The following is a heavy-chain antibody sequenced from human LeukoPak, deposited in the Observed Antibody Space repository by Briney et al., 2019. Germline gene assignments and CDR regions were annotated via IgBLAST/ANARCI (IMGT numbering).Heavy chain of an antibody. CDR3: ARGGYSSSAFDI. D-gene: IGHD6-13*01. CDR2: ISSNGGST. CDR1: GFTFSSYA. Sequence: GGSLRLSCAASGFTFSSYAMHWVRQAPGKGLEYVSAISSNGGSTYYANSVKGRFTISRDNSKNTLYLQMGSLRAEDMAVYYCARGGYSSSAFDIWGQGTMVTVSS. J-gene: IGHJ3*02. V-gene: IGHV3-64*01.